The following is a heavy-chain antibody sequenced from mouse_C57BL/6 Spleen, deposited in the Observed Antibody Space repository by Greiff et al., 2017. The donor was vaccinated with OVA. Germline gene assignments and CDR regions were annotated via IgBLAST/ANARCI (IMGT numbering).Heavy chain of an antibody. CDR1: GYTFTEYP. Sequence: VQLQQSGAELVKPGASVKLSCKASGYTFTEYPIHWVKQRSGQGLEWIGWFYPGSGSIKYDEKFKDTATLTADKSSSTVYMERSRLTSEDSAVYFCARHEGYSNFFDDWGQGTTLTVSS. V-gene: IGHV1-62-2*01. J-gene: IGHJ2*01. D-gene: IGHD2-5*01. CDR2: FYPGSGSI. CDR3: ARHEGYSNFFDD.